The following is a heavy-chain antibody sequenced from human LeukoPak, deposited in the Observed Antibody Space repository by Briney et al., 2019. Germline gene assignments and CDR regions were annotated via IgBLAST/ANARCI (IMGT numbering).Heavy chain of an antibody. CDR3: ARDYGGDAGLDS. J-gene: IGHJ4*02. CDR2: IWSDDRNK. V-gene: IGHV3-33*01. D-gene: IGHD4-23*01. CDR1: GFTFSSYD. Sequence: GGSLRLSCAASGFTFSSYDMHWVRQAPGKGLEWVALIWSDDRNKYYADSVKGQFTISRDNSKNTPYLQMNSLRAEDTAVYYCARDYGGDAGLDSWGQGTLVTVSS.